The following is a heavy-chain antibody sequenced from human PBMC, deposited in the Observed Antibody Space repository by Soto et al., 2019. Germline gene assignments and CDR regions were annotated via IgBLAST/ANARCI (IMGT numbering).Heavy chain of an antibody. V-gene: IGHV1-69*13. D-gene: IGHD3-22*01. J-gene: IGHJ6*02. CDR1: GGTFSSYA. CDR3: ASSRVYDSSGYYHYYYGMDV. Sequence: SVKVSCKASGGTFSSYAISWVRQAPGQGLEWMGGIIPIFGTANYAQKFQGRVTITADESTSTAYMELSSLRSEDTAVYYCASSRVYDSSGYYHYYYGMDVWGQGTTVTVSS. CDR2: IIPIFGTA.